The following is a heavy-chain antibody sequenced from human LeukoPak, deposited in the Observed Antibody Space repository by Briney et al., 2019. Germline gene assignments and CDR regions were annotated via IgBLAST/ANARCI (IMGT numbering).Heavy chain of an antibody. V-gene: IGHV5-51*01. Sequence: GESLKISWKGSGYSFTNYWIGWGRQMPGKGLEWMGIIYPGDSDTRYSPSFQGQATISADKSISTAYLQWSSLKASDTAMYYCARPLHPQGAFDIWGQGTMVTVSS. J-gene: IGHJ3*02. D-gene: IGHD4-11*01. CDR2: IYPGDSDT. CDR3: ARPLHPQGAFDI. CDR1: GYSFTNYW.